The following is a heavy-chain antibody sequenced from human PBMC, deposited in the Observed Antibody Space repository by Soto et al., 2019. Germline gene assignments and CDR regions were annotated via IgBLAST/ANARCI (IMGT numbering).Heavy chain of an antibody. D-gene: IGHD3-22*01. J-gene: IGHJ5*02. Sequence: SLRLSCSASGFAVGSNFMSWVRQAPGKGLEWVSLIYAGGSTYYADSVKGRFTISRDKSKNTLYLQMNSLRAEDTAVYYCARGARLGYYDSSGYCFDPWGQGTLVTVS. CDR2: IYAGGST. V-gene: IGHV3-66*01. CDR1: GFAVGSNF. CDR3: ARGARLGYYDSSGYCFDP.